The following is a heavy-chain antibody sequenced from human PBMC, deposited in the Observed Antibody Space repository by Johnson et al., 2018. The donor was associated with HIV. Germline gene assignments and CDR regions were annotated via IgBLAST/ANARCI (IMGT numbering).Heavy chain of an antibody. V-gene: IGHV3-23*04. CDR1: GITFSSYA. CDR3: AKERRFAYGDYEVNDAFDM. D-gene: IGHD4-17*01. Sequence: VQLVESGGGLVQPGGSLRLSCAASGITFSSYAMSWVRQAPGKGLEWVSTISKRGIMIYYTDSVKGRFTISRDNSKNTVHLQMNSLRVEDTAVYYCAKERRFAYGDYEVNDAFDMWGQGTMVTVSS. CDR2: ISKRGIMI. J-gene: IGHJ3*02.